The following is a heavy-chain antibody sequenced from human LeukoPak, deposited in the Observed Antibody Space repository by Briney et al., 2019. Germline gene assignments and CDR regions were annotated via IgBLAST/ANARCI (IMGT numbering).Heavy chain of an antibody. D-gene: IGHD6-13*01. CDR1: GFTFGDYA. V-gene: IGHV3-23*01. CDR3: AKDSPGSSWYYFDY. CDR2: ISGSGGST. Sequence: GGSLRLSCTASGFTFGDYAMSWVRQAPGKGVEWVSAISGSGGSTYYADSVKGRFTISRDNSENTLYLQMNSLRAEDTAVYYCAKDSPGSSWYYFDYWGQGTLVTVSS. J-gene: IGHJ4*02.